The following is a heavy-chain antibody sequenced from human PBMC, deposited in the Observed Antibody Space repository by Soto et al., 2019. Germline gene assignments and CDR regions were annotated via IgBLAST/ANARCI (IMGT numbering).Heavy chain of an antibody. CDR1: GFTFSDYY. V-gene: IGHV3-11*06. D-gene: IGHD3-22*01. CDR3: ARYYYDSSGYYYEKPFDY. J-gene: IGHJ4*02. Sequence: GGSLRLSCAASGFTFSDYYMSWIRQAPGKGLEWVSYISSSSSYTNYADSVKGRFTISRDNAKNSLYLQMNSLRAEDTAVYYCARYYYDSSGYYYEKPFDYWGQGTLVTVSS. CDR2: ISSSSSYT.